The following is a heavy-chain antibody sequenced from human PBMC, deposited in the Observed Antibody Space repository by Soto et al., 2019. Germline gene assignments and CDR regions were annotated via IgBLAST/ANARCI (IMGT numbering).Heavy chain of an antibody. Sequence: SETLSLTCTVSGGSTSSSSYYWGWIRQPPGKGLEWIGSIYYSGSTYYNPSLKSRVTISVDTSMNQFSLKLSSVTAADTAVYYCARGVGGWYGDGAFHIWGQGTMVTV. V-gene: IGHV4-39*01. CDR1: GGSTSSSSYY. CDR2: IYYSGST. D-gene: IGHD6-19*01. CDR3: ARGVGGWYGDGAFHI. J-gene: IGHJ3*02.